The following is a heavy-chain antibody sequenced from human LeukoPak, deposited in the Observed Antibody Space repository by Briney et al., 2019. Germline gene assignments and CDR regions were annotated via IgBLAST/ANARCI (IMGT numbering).Heavy chain of an antibody. CDR3: ARDMELST. CDR2: VSSSGANT. CDR1: GFTFRDSA. D-gene: IGHD3-16*02. V-gene: IGHV3-23*01. J-gene: IGHJ3*01. Sequence: GGSLRLSCSASGFTFRDSAMTWVRQAPGKGLEWVSLVSSSGANTYYPDSVKGRFSVSRDNAKDTLYLQVNSLRAEDTAIYYCARDMELSTRGTGTMVSVSS.